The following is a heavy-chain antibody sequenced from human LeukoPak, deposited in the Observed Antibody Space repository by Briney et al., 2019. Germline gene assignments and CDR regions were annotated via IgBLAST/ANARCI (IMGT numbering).Heavy chain of an antibody. CDR1: GVSISSSNSY. V-gene: IGHV4-39*01. CDR2: IYYSGNT. D-gene: IGHD3/OR15-3a*01. CDR3: ARQTGSGLFILP. Sequence: SETLSLTCTVSGVSISSSNSYWGWIRQPPGKGLEWIGSIYYSGNTYYNASLKSQVSIAIDTSKNQFSLRLTSVTAADTAVYCCARQTGSGLFILPGGQGTLVTVSS. J-gene: IGHJ4*02.